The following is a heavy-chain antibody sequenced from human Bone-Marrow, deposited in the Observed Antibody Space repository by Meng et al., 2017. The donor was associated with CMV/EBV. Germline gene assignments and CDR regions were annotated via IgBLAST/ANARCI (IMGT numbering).Heavy chain of an antibody. V-gene: IGHV3-7*01. J-gene: IGHJ6*02. CDR3: ATYLGHCESGACQPQYYGVDV. CDR2: IKQGGGEK. D-gene: IGHD2-15*01. Sequence: LSLTCAASGFTFSGYWMNWVRQAPGRGLEWVANIKQGGGEKNYVDSVKGRFTISRDNAKNSLYLQMDSLRAEDTAVYYCATYLGHCESGACQPQYYGVDVWGQGTTVTVSS. CDR1: GFTFSGYW.